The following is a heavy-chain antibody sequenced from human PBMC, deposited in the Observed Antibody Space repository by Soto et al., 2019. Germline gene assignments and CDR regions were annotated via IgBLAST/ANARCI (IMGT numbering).Heavy chain of an antibody. D-gene: IGHD2-21*02. V-gene: IGHV1-69*01. CDR1: GGTFSSYA. CDR2: IIPIFGTA. CDR3: ARANPVVTAHSSWYFDL. Sequence: QVQLVQSGAEVKKPGSSVKVSCKASGGTFSSYAISWVRQAPGQGLEWMGGIIPIFGTANYAQKFQGRVTTTADDTTSTAYMRLSRMRSEDTAVYYCARANPVVTAHSSWYFDLWGRGTLVTVSS. J-gene: IGHJ2*01.